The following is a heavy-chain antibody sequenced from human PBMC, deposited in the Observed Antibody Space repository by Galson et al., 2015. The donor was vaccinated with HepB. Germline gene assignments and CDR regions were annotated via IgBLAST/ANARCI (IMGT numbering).Heavy chain of an antibody. J-gene: IGHJ6*03. CDR1: GYTFTSYG. Sequence: SVKVSCKASGYTFTSYGISWVRQAPGQGLEWMGWISAYNGNTNYAQKLQDRVTMTTDTSTSTAYMELRSLRSDDTAVYYCARDIVVVVAASPHYYYMDAWGRGTTVTVSS. V-gene: IGHV1-18*01. CDR3: ARDIVVVVAASPHYYYMDA. D-gene: IGHD2-15*01. CDR2: ISAYNGNT.